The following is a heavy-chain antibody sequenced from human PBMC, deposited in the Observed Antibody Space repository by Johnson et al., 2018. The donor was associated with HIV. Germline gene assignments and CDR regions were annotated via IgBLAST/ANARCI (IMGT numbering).Heavy chain of an antibody. CDR1: GFNFNIYG. V-gene: IGHV3-NL1*01. CDR2: ISGSGGST. CDR3: AKDLEEGQQWLIGAFDI. Sequence: VRLVESGGGLVQPGGSLRLSCAASGFNFNIYGMHWVRQAPGKGLEWVSAISGSGGSTYYADSVKGRFTISRDNSKNTLYLQMNSLRAEDTAVYYCAKDLEEGQQWLIGAFDIWGQGTMVTVSS. J-gene: IGHJ3*02. D-gene: IGHD6-19*01.